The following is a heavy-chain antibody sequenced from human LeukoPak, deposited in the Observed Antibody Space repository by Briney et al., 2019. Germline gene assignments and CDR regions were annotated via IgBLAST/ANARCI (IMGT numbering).Heavy chain of an antibody. Sequence: TPSETLSLTCTVSGGSISSYYWSWIRQPAGKGLEWIGRIYTSGSTNYNPSLKSRVTMSVDTSKNQFSLKLSSVTAADTAVYYCARLSTTLPRVGASFDYWGQGTLVTVSS. J-gene: IGHJ4*02. V-gene: IGHV4-4*07. CDR2: IYTSGST. D-gene: IGHD1-26*01. CDR3: ARLSTTLPRVGASFDY. CDR1: GGSISSYY.